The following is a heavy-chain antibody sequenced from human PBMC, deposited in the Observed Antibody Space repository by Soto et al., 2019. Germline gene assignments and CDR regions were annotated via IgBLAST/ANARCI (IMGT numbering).Heavy chain of an antibody. CDR2: IYPGDSDT. J-gene: IGHJ4*02. V-gene: IGHV5-51*01. CDR1: GYSFTSYW. CDR3: ARQITFGGVIDRAPFDY. D-gene: IGHD3-16*02. Sequence: GESLKISCKGSGYSFTSYWIGWVRQMPGKGLEWMGIIYPGDSDTRYSPSFQGQVTISADKSISTACLQWSSRKASDTAMYYCARQITFGGVIDRAPFDYWGQGTLVTVSS.